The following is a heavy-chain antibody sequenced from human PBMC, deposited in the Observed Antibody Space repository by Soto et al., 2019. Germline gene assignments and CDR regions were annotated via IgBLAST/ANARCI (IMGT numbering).Heavy chain of an antibody. J-gene: IGHJ6*02. CDR2: VYPGDSDT. CDR1: GYTFTNYW. V-gene: IGHV5-51*01. Sequence: GESLKISCKGSGYTFTNYWIGWVRQMPGKGPEWMGIVYPGDSDTKYNPSFQGQVTISADKSITTTYLQWSSLKASDTAIYYCAASIFYYGMDVWGQGTTVTVSS. CDR3: AASIFYYGMDV.